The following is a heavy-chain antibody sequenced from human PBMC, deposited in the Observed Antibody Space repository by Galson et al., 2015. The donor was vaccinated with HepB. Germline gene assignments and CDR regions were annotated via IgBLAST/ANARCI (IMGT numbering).Heavy chain of an antibody. CDR3: AKSDEYGDYGVRHPYFDY. J-gene: IGHJ4*02. CDR2: IGVSGSTI. CDR1: GFIFSNYA. Sequence: YLRLSCAASGFIFSNYAMSWVRQAPGKGLEWVSGIGVSGSTISYADSVKGRFTISRDNSNNALFLQMNSLRAEDTAVYYCAKSDEYGDYGVRHPYFDYWGQGTLVTVSS. V-gene: IGHV3-23*01. D-gene: IGHD4-17*01.